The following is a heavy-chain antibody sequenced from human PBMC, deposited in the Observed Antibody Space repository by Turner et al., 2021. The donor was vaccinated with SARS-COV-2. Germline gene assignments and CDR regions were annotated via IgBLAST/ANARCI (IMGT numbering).Heavy chain of an antibody. J-gene: IGHJ4*02. CDR2: IAFDGSNK. V-gene: IGHV3-30*18. D-gene: IGHD2-2*01. Sequence: QVQLVESGGGLVPPGMSLRLPCPASDFGFNPYGMHWVRQAPGKGLEWVALIAFDGSNKVYADSVKGRFTISRDNSKNTLYLQMNSLRAEDTAVYYCAKRGSCSNNKCYLDYWGQGILVTVSS. CDR3: AKRGSCSNNKCYLDY. CDR1: DFGFNPYG.